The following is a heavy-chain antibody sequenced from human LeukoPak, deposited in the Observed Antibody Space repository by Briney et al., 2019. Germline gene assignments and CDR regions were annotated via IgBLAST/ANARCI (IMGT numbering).Heavy chain of an antibody. Sequence: GESLKISCKGSGYSFTSYWIGWVRQMPGKGLEWMGIIYPGDSDTRYSPSFQGQVTISADKSISTAYLQWSSLKASDTAMYYCARHVPTYYYDSSGYPTYDYWGQGTLVTVSS. CDR2: IYPGDSDT. CDR1: GYSFTSYW. J-gene: IGHJ4*02. V-gene: IGHV5-51*01. CDR3: ARHVPTYYYDSSGYPTYDY. D-gene: IGHD3-22*01.